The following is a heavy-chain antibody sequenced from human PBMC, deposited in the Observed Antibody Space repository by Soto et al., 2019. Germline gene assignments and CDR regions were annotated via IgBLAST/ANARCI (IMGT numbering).Heavy chain of an antibody. Sequence: EVQLVESGGGLVQPGGSLRLSCAASGFTFSSYSMNWVRQAPGKGLEWVSYISSSSSTIYYADSVKGRFTISRDNAKNSLYLQMNSLRDEDTAVYYCACSSSGLNWFDPWGQGTLVTVSS. D-gene: IGHD6-13*01. J-gene: IGHJ5*02. CDR2: ISSSSSTI. V-gene: IGHV3-48*02. CDR1: GFTFSSYS. CDR3: ACSSSGLNWFDP.